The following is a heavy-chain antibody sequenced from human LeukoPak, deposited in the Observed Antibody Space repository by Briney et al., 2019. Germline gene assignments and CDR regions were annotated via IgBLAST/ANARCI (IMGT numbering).Heavy chain of an antibody. CDR1: GYSISSGYY. CDR3: ARQNLTWFDP. V-gene: IGHV4-38-2*01. CDR2: IYHSGST. J-gene: IGHJ5*02. Sequence: SETLSLTCAVSGYSISSGYYWGWIRQPPGKGLEWIGSIYHSGSTYYNPSLKSRVTISVDTSKNQFSLKLSSVTAADTAVYYCARQNLTWFDPWGQGTLVTVSS.